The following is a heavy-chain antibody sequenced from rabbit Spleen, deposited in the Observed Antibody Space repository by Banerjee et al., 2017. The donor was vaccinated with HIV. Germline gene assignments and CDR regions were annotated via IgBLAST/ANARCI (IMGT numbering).Heavy chain of an antibody. CDR2: INTVTGKT. CDR1: GVSFSDKDV. Sequence: EQLEESGGGLVKPEGSLTLTCKASGVSFSDKDVMCWVRQAPGKGLEWIACINTVTGKTVYASWAKGRFIMFRTSSTTVTLQMTSLTAADTATYFCARDLASVVGWNFNLWGQGTLVTVS. J-gene: IGHJ4*01. V-gene: IGHV1S45*01. CDR3: ARDLASVVGWNFNL. D-gene: IGHD3-1*01.